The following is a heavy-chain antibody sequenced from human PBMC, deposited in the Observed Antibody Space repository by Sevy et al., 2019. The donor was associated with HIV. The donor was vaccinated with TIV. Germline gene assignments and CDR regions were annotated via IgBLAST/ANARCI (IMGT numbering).Heavy chain of an antibody. D-gene: IGHD4-17*01. J-gene: IGHJ6*03. CDR1: GYTFTSYY. CDR3: ARDAYDYGDYGVGEGYYYMDV. CDR2: INPSGGST. Sequence: ASVKVSCKASGYTFTSYYMHWVRQAPGQGLEWMGIINPSGGSTSYAKKFQGRVTMTRDTSTSTVYMELSSLRSEDTAVYYCARDAYDYGDYGVGEGYYYMDVWGKGTTVTVSS. V-gene: IGHV1-46*01.